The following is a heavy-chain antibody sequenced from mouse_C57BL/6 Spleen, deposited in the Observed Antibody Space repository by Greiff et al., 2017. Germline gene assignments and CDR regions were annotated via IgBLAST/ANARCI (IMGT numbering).Heavy chain of an antibody. CDR2: IRNKANGYTT. CDR3: ARYNYDGYYGSQDYFDY. V-gene: IGHV7-3*01. D-gene: IGHD2-3*01. CDR1: GFTFTDYY. Sequence: EVQLVESGGGLVQPGGSLSLSCAASGFTFTDYYMSWVRQPPGKALEWLGFIRNKANGYTTEYSASVKGRFTISRDNSQSILYLQMNALRAEDSATYYCARYNYDGYYGSQDYFDYWGQGTTLTVSS. J-gene: IGHJ2*01.